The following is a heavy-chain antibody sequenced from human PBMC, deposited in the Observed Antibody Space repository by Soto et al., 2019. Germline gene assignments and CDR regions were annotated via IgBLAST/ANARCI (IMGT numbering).Heavy chain of an antibody. V-gene: IGHV3-21*06. CDR1: GFTFTRYS. J-gene: IGHJ4*02. CDR3: ARESEDLTSNFDY. CDR2: IMSTTNYI. Sequence: GWSLRLSCAASGFTFTRYSMNWVRQARGKVLEWVSSIMSTTNYIYYGDSMKGRFTISRDNAKNSLYLEMNSLRAEDTAVYYCARESEDLTSNFDYWGQGTLVTVSS.